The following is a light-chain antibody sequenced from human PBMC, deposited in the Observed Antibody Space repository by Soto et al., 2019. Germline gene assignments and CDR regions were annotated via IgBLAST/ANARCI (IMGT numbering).Light chain of an antibody. CDR3: CSFAGSYTLYV. Sequence: QSVLTQPRSVSGSPGQSVTISCTGTSSEVGGYSYVSWFQQHPGKAPKLMIYDVSKRPSGVPDRFSGSKSGNTASLTISGLQAEDEADYYCCSFAGSYTLYVFGTGTKVTVL. J-gene: IGLJ1*01. V-gene: IGLV2-11*01. CDR2: DVS. CDR1: SSEVGGYSY.